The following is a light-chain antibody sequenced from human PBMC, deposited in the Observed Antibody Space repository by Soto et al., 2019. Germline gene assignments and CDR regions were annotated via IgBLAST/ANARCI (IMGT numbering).Light chain of an antibody. CDR1: SSDVGGYNY. J-gene: IGLJ1*01. V-gene: IGLV2-14*01. Sequence: QSALTQPASVSGSPGQSIAISCTGTSSDVGGYNYVSWYQQHPGKAPKLMVYDVSNRPSGVSNRFSGSKSGNTASLTISGLQAEDVSDYYCSSYNVFGTGTKVTVL. CDR3: SSYNV. CDR2: DVS.